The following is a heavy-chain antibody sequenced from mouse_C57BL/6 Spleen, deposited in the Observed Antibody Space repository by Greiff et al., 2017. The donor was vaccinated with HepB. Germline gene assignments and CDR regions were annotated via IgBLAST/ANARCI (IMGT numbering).Heavy chain of an antibody. D-gene: IGHD1-1*01. CDR2: ISSGSSTL. J-gene: IGHJ3*01. CDR3: ARPYYGSSPFAY. Sequence: EVQLVESGGGLVKPGGSLKLSCAASGLTFSDYGMHWVRQAPEKGLEWVAYISSGSSTLYYADTVKGRFTISRDNAKNTLFLQMTSLRSEDTAMYYCARPYYGSSPFAYWGQGTLVTVSA. CDR1: GLTFSDYG. V-gene: IGHV5-17*01.